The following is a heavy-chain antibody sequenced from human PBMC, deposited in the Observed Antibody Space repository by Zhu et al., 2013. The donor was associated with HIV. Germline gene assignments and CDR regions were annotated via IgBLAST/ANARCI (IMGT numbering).Heavy chain of an antibody. CDR2: IIPILGIA. V-gene: IGHV1-69*02. Sequence: QVQLVQSGAEVKKPGSSVKVSCKASGGTFSSYTISWVRQAPGQGLEWMGRIIPILGIANYAQKFQGRVTITADKSTSTAYMELSSLRSEDTAVYYCARAPYDILTGYSPNTTYYYYYGMDVWGQGP. D-gene: IGHD3-9*01. CDR3: ARAPYDILTGYSPNTTYYYYYGMDV. J-gene: IGHJ6*02. CDR1: GGTFSSYT.